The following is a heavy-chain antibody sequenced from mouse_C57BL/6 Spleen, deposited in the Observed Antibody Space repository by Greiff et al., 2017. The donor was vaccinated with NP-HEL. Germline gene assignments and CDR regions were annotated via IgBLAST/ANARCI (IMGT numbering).Heavy chain of an antibody. Sequence: QVQLQQPGAELVRPGTSVKLSCKASGYTFTSYWMHWVKQRPGQGLEWIGVIDPSDSYTNYNQKFKGKATLTVDTSSSTAYMQLSSLTSEDSAVYYCARGQIYYYGSSYACFDYWGQGTTLTVSS. V-gene: IGHV1-59*01. CDR3: ARGQIYYYGSSYACFDY. D-gene: IGHD1-1*01. CDR2: IDPSDSYT. CDR1: GYTFTSYW. J-gene: IGHJ2*01.